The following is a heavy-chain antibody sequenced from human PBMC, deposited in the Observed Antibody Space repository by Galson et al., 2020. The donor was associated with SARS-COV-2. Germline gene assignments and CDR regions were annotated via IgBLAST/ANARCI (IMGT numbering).Heavy chain of an antibody. CDR2: IHDGGGST. V-gene: IGHV3-23*01. Sequence: GESLKISCAASGFTFSNYAMSWVRHAPGKGLEWVSGIHDGGGSTYYADSVKGRFTISRDNSKNTVYLHMDSLRAEDTAVYYCAKATPTSWATFDNWGRGTLVTVAS. J-gene: IGHJ4*02. CDR1: GFTFSNYA. D-gene: IGHD7-27*01. CDR3: AKATPTSWATFDN.